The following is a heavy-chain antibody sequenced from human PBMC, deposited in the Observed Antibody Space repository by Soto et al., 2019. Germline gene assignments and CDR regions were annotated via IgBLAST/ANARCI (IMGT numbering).Heavy chain of an antibody. Sequence: GGSLRLSCAASGFIFSNYAMSWVRQAPGKGLQWVSAISASGGSTYYAVSVRGRFTISRDNSKNTLYLQMDSLGAEDTALYYCSKGGGAFPYSNVDTWGQGTLVTVSS. CDR1: GFIFSNYA. CDR3: SKGGGAFPYSNVDT. V-gene: IGHV3-23*01. D-gene: IGHD4-4*01. J-gene: IGHJ5*02. CDR2: ISASGGST.